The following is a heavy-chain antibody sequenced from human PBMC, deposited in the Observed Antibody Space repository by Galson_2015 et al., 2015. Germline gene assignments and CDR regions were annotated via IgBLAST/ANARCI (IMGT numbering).Heavy chain of an antibody. J-gene: IGHJ4*02. CDR2: TTYRSRWSS. D-gene: IGHD1-26*01. CDR1: GDRVSSHAAS. CDR3: ARDIGWGFDY. V-gene: IGHV6-1*01. Sequence: CAISGDRVSSHAASWYWIRQSPSRGLEWLGRTTYRSRWSSDYAVSVKSRITVHPDTSKNQFSLHLTSVTPEDTAVYYCARDIGWGFDYWGQGALVTVSS.